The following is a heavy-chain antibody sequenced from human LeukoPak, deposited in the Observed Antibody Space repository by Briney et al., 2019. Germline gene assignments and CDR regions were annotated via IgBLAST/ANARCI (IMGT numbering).Heavy chain of an antibody. CDR2: INPSGGST. CDR1: GYTFTSYY. CDR3: ARHRFSGYDSFSVSRKDWHFDL. V-gene: IGHV1-46*01. D-gene: IGHD5-12*01. J-gene: IGHJ2*01. Sequence: ASVKVSCKASGYTFTSYYMHWVRQAPGQGLEWMGIINPSGGSTSYAQKFQGRVTMTRDTSTSTVYMELSSLRSEDTAVYYCARHRFSGYDSFSVSRKDWHFDLWGRGTLVTVSS.